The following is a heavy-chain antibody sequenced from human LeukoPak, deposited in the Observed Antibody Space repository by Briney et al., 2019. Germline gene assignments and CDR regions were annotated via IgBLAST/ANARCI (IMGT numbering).Heavy chain of an antibody. V-gene: IGHV6-1*01. CDR3: AGAYYDSSGYFNFDY. Sequence: SQTHSLTCAISGDSVSSNNAAWNWIRQSPSRGLEWLGRTYYRSKWYNNYAVSVKSRIIINPDTSKNQFSLQLNSVTPEDSAVYYCAGAYYDSSGYFNFDYWGQGTLVTVSS. J-gene: IGHJ4*02. CDR1: GDSVSSNNAA. D-gene: IGHD3-22*01. CDR2: TYYRSKWYN.